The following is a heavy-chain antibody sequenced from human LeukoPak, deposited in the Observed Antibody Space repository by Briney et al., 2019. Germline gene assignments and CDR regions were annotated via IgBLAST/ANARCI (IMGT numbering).Heavy chain of an antibody. D-gene: IGHD3-10*01. CDR2: INPIGGSP. J-gene: IGHJ4*02. V-gene: IGHV1-46*01. Sequence: ASVKVSCKASGYTFTSYYMHWVRQAPGQGLEWMGIINPIGGSPSYAQKFQDSVTMTRDMSTSTVYMELSSLRSEDTAVYYCAREQGFGELLPHYCGQGTLVTVSS. CDR1: GYTFTSYY. CDR3: AREQGFGELLPHY.